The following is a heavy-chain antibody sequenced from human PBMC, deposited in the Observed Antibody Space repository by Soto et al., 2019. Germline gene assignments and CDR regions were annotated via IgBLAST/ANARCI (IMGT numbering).Heavy chain of an antibody. J-gene: IGHJ5*02. CDR2: IYYSGST. CDR1: GGSISSGGYY. D-gene: IGHD3-3*01. Sequence: SETLSLTCTVSGGSISSGGYYWSWIRQHPGKGLEWIGYIYYSGSTYYNPSLKSRVTISVDTSKNQFSLKLSSVTAADTAVYYCARASVVFGVVINLNWFDPWGQGTLVTV. CDR3: ARASVVFGVVINLNWFDP. V-gene: IGHV4-31*03.